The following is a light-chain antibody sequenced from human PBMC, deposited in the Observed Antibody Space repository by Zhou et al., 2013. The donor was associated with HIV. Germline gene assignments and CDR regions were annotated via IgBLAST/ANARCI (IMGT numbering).Light chain of an antibody. J-gene: IGKJ1*01. V-gene: IGKV1-27*01. Sequence: DIQMTQSPASLSASVGDRVTITCRASQGIYNSLAWYQQKPGKAPDLLIYSASTLQSGVPSRFSGSGYGTDFTLTISSLEPEDFAVYYCQQRANWPRTFGQGTTVEIK. CDR2: SAS. CDR3: QQRANWPRT. CDR1: QGIYNS.